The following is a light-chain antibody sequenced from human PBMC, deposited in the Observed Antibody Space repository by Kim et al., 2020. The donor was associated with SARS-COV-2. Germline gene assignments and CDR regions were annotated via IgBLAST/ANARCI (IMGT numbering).Light chain of an antibody. CDR2: SRA. V-gene: IGKV3-20*01. Sequence: PAARTSLASRTSQSIGRTCLAWYQQQPGQAPRLLVYSRATSAPGRPDGFSGRAAVTDFTRSINRLESEDFEMYYYGHSATFGPGTKVDIK. J-gene: IGKJ3*01. CDR1: QSIGRTC. CDR3: GHSAT.